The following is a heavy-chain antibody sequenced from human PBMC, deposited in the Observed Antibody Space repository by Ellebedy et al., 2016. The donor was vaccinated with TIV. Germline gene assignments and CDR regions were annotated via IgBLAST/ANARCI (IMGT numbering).Heavy chain of an antibody. D-gene: IGHD6-19*01. CDR2: ISHDGSSQ. V-gene: IGHV3-30-3*01. CDR3: ARDFEKSSGWYGGAAY. CDR1: GFTFDSSA. J-gene: IGHJ4*02. Sequence: PGGSLRLSCVASGFTFDSSAMHWVRQAPGKGLEWVAVISHDGSSQYYADSVKGRLTVSRDNSMTTVYLEMNSLRAEDTALYYCARDFEKSSGWYGGAAYWGQGTQVTVSS.